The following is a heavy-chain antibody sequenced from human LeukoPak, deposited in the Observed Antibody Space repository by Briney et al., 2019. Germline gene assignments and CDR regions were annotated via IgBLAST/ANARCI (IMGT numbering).Heavy chain of an antibody. CDR1: GYSFTNFW. Sequence: GESLKISCQGSGYSFTNFWIGWVRQMPGKGLEWMGVISPGDSGIRYSPSFQGQVTISVDKSISTAYLQWSSLKASDSAMYYCAAGGASAPWGQGTLVTVSS. V-gene: IGHV5-51*01. J-gene: IGHJ5*02. CDR3: AAGGASAP. CDR2: ISPGDSGI. D-gene: IGHD3-16*01.